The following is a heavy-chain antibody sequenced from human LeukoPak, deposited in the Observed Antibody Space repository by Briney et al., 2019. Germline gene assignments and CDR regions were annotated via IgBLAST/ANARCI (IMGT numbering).Heavy chain of an antibody. CDR3: AREEVDSGWLT. Sequence: ASVKVSCKASGYTFTSYGISWVRQAPGQGLEWMGWINPNSGGTNYAQKFQGRVTMTRDTSISTAYMELSRLRSDDTAVYYCAREEVDSGWLTWGQGTLVTVSS. V-gene: IGHV1-2*02. CDR2: INPNSGGT. J-gene: IGHJ4*02. D-gene: IGHD6-19*01. CDR1: GYTFTSYG.